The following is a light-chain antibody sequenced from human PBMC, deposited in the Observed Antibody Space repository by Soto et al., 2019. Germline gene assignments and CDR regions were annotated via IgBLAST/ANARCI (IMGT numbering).Light chain of an antibody. CDR1: HSESISSNY. CDR3: QHYVSPPIT. J-gene: IGKJ5*01. Sequence: VLSLSPGTLSLPKGERATLSCRASHSESISSNYLAWYQQKPGQAPRLLVYGASSRATGISDRFSGSGSGTDFTLTISRLEPEDFAVYYCQHYVSPPITFGQGTRLEIK. CDR2: GAS. V-gene: IGKV3-20*01.